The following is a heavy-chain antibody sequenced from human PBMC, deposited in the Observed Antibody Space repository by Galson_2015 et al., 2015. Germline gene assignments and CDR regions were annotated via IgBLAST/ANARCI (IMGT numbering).Heavy chain of an antibody. V-gene: IGHV6-1*01. J-gene: IGHJ6*02. D-gene: IGHD4-17*01. CDR1: GDSVSSNSAA. CDR3: ASDYDYGDYEYYYYYGMDV. Sequence: CAISGDSVSSNSAAWNWIRQSPSRGLEWLGRTYYRSKWYNDYAVSVKSRITINPDTSKNQFSLQLNSVTPEDTAVYYCASDYDYGDYEYYYYYGMDVWGQGTTVTVSS. CDR2: TYYRSKWYN.